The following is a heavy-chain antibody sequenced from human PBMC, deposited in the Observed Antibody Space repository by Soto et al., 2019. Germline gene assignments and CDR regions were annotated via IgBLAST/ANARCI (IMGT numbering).Heavy chain of an antibody. D-gene: IGHD2-15*01. V-gene: IGHV4-34*01. J-gene: IGHJ4*02. Sequence: SETLSLTCAVYGGSFSGYYWSWIRQPPGKGLEWIGEINHSGSTNYNPSLKSRVTISVDTSKNQFSLKLSSVTAADTAVYYCARGCGSGSCYFDYWAREPWSPSPQ. CDR1: GGSFSGYY. CDR3: ARGCGSGSCYFDY. CDR2: INHSGST.